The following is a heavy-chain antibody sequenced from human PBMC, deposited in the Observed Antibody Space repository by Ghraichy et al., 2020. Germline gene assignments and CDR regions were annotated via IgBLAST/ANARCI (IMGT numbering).Heavy chain of an antibody. V-gene: IGHV3-48*02. D-gene: IGHD3-22*01. CDR2: ISSSSSTI. CDR3: ARRYYYDSSGYFFDY. CDR1: GFTFSSYS. Sequence: GGSLRLSCAASGFTFSSYSMNWGRQAPGKGLEWVSYISSSSSTIYYADSVKGRFTISRDNAKNSLYLQMNSLRDEDTAVYYCARRYYYDSSGYFFDYWGQGTLVTVSS. J-gene: IGHJ4*02.